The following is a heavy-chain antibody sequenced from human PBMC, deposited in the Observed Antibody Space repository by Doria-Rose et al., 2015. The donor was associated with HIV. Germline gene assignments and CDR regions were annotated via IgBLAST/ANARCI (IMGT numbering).Heavy chain of an antibody. J-gene: IGHJ4*02. Sequence: QITLKESGPVLVKPTETLTLTCTVSGVSLSSPGMGVSWIRQPPGEVLEWLANIFSDDERSYKTSLKSRLTISRGTSKSQAVLTMTDMDPVDTATYYCARIKSSRWYHKYYFDFWGQGTLVIVSA. CDR1: GVSLSSPGMG. CDR3: ARIKSSRWYHKYYFDF. V-gene: IGHV2-26*01. D-gene: IGHD6-13*01. CDR2: IFSDDER.